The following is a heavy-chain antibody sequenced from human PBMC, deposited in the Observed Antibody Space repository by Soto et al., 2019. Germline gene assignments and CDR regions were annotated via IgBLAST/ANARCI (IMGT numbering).Heavy chain of an antibody. Sequence: QVQLVKSGGGVVQPGRSLRLSCAASGFTFSSYGMHWVRQAPGKGLEWVAVIWYDGSNKYYADSVKGRFTISRDNSKNTLYLQMNSVRAEDTAVYYCARDGGSGSPMDDWGQGTLVTVSS. CDR2: IWYDGSNK. CDR3: ARDGGSGSPMDD. J-gene: IGHJ4*02. D-gene: IGHD3-10*01. CDR1: GFTFSSYG. V-gene: IGHV3-33*01.